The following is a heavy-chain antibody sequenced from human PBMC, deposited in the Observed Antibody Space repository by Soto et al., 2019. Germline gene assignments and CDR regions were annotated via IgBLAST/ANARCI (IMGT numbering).Heavy chain of an antibody. CDR2: IGGSGGGT. D-gene: IGHD1-1*01. CDR3: AKGTAKWNFGYFDY. V-gene: IGHV3-23*01. Sequence: PGGSLRLSCAASGFTFSSYAMTWVRQAPGKGLGWVSAIGGSGGGTYYADSVKGRFTISRDNSKNTLYLQMNSLRAEDTAVYYCAKGTAKWNFGYFDYGGRGVLVTVS. CDR1: GFTFSSYA. J-gene: IGHJ4*02.